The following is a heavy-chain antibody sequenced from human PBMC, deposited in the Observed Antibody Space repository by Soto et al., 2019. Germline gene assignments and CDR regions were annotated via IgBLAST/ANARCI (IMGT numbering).Heavy chain of an antibody. CDR1: GGSVSSGSYY. Sequence: QVQLQESGPGLVKPSETLSLTCTVSGGSVSSGSYYWSWIRQPPGKGLEWIGYIYYSGSTNYNPSLKSRVTISVDTSKNQFSLKLSSVTAADTAVYYCARGGVETATTWGYYYGMDVWGQGTTVTVSS. D-gene: IGHD2-21*02. J-gene: IGHJ6*02. CDR2: IYYSGST. V-gene: IGHV4-61*01. CDR3: ARGGVETATTWGYYYGMDV.